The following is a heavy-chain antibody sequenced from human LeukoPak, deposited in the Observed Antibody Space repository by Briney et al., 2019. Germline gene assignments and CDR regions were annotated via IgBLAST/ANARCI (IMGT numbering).Heavy chain of an antibody. CDR1: GFTFSNYA. V-gene: IGHV3-64*01. Sequence: PGGSLRLSCAASGFTFSNYAMHWVRQAPGKGLEYVSAITSNGGSTYYASSVKGRFTISRDNSKNTLYLQMGSLRAEDMAVYYCARGLRLLSDFDYWGQGTLVTVSS. CDR2: ITSNGGST. J-gene: IGHJ4*02. CDR3: ARGLRLLSDFDY. D-gene: IGHD5-12*01.